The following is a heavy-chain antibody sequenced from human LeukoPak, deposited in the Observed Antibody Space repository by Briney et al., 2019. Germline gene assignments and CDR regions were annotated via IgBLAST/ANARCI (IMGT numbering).Heavy chain of an antibody. CDR3: ARVYGGNSIAFDI. CDR2: IYHSGST. V-gene: IGHV4-4*02. Sequence: SETLSLTCAVSGGSISSSNWWSWVRQPPGKGLEWIGEIYHSGSTNFNPSLKSRVTISVDKSKNQFSLKLSSVTAADTAVYYCARVYGGNSIAFDIWGQGTMVTVSS. CDR1: GGSISSSNW. J-gene: IGHJ3*02. D-gene: IGHD4-23*01.